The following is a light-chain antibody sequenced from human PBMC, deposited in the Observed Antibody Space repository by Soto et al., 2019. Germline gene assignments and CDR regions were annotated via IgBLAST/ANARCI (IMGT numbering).Light chain of an antibody. CDR3: QQYNLWPWT. CDR1: QSVSSN. CDR2: GAS. J-gene: IGKJ1*01. Sequence: EIVMTQSPATLSMSPGQRVTLSCRASQSVSSNLAWNQQKPGQAPRLLIYGASTRATGIPDRFSGSGSGTEFILSISSLQSEDFSFYYCQQYNLWPWTFGQGTKVEIK. V-gene: IGKV3-15*01.